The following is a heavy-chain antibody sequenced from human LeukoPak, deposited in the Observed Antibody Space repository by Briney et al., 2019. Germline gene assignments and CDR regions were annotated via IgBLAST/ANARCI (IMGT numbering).Heavy chain of an antibody. CDR1: GFTFSSYS. V-gene: IGHV3-21*01. J-gene: IGHJ4*02. D-gene: IGHD4-23*01. Sequence: GGSLRLSCAASGFTFSSYSMNWVRQAPGKGLEWVASISSSSSYIYYADSVKGRFTISRDYAKNSLYLQMNSLRAEDTAVYYCARDGGGNSFDYWGQGTLVTDSS. CDR2: ISSSSSYI. CDR3: ARDGGGNSFDY.